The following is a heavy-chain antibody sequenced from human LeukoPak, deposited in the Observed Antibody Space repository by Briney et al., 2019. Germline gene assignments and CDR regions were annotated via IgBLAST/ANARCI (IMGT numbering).Heavy chain of an antibody. D-gene: IGHD2-2*01. Sequence: GGSLRLSCAASGFTVSSNYMSWVRQAPGKGLEWVSVIYSGGSTYYADSVKGRFTISRDNSKDTMYLQMNSLNAEDTAVYYCAKDEVVPGYYYTDVWGRGTTVTISS. CDR1: GFTVSSNY. CDR2: IYSGGST. V-gene: IGHV3-53*01. CDR3: AKDEVVPGYYYTDV. J-gene: IGHJ6*03.